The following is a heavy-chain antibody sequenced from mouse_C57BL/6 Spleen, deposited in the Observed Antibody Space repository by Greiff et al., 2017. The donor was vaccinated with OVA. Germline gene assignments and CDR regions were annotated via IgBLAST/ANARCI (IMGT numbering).Heavy chain of an antibody. CDR2: INPNYGTT. V-gene: IGHV1-39*01. D-gene: IGHD2-1*01. CDR3: ARSYGNLSLAWFAY. CDR1: GYSFTDYN. Sequence: EVKLMESGPELVKPGASVKISCKASGYSFTDYNMNWVKQSNGKSLEWIGVINPNYGTTSYNQKFKGKATLTVDQSSSTAYMQLNSLTSEDSAVYYCARSYGNLSLAWFAYWGQGTLVTVSA. J-gene: IGHJ3*01.